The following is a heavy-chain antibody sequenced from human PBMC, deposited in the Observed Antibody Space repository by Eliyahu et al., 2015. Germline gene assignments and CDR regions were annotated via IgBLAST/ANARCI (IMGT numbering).Heavy chain of an antibody. Sequence: QVQLVQSGAEVKKPGASVKVSCKASGYTFTSHYIHWVRQAPGQGLEWMGIINPSGGSTKYAQKFQRRVTMTRDTSTSTVYIELSRLRSEDTAMYYCAGQGGNSDFDYWGQGTLVTVSS. J-gene: IGHJ4*02. V-gene: IGHV1-46*01. CDR2: INPSGGST. CDR3: AGQGGNSDFDY. D-gene: IGHD4-23*01. CDR1: GYTFTSHY.